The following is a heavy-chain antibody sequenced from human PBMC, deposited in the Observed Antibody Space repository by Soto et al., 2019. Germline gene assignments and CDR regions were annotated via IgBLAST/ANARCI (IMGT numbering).Heavy chain of an antibody. V-gene: IGHV1-24*01. CDR1: GYTLTELS. J-gene: IGHJ4*02. CDR2: FDPEDGET. D-gene: IGHD3-3*01. CDR3: ATDYDFWSGYQNFDD. Sequence: RASVKVSCKVSGYTLTELSMHWVRQAPGKGLEWMGGFDPEDGETIYAQKFQGRVTMTEDTSTDTAYMELSSLRSEDTAVYYCATDYDFWSGYQNFDDWGQGTRVTVAS.